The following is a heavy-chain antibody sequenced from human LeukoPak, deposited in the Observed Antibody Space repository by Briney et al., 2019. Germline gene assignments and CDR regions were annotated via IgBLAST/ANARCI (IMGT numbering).Heavy chain of an antibody. CDR2: IYYSGST. V-gene: IGHV4-61*05. Sequence: KSSETLSLTCTVSGGSISSSSYNWGWIRQPPGKGLEWIGYIYYSGSTNYNPSLKSRVTISVDTSKNQFSLKLSSVTAADTAVYYCARGGGITMVRGYESYMDVWGKGTTVTISS. CDR1: GGSISSSSYN. J-gene: IGHJ6*03. D-gene: IGHD3-10*01. CDR3: ARGGGITMVRGYESYMDV.